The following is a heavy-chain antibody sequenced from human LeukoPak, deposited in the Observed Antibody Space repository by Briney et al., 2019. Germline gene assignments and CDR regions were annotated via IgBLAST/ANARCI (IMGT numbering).Heavy chain of an antibody. CDR2: MNPNSGNT. CDR3: ARAWVSGWSLYYYYYYMDV. D-gene: IGHD6-19*01. CDR1: GYAFTSYD. V-gene: IGHV1-8*03. Sequence: ASVKVSCKASGYAFTSYDINWVRQATGQGLEWMGWMNPNSGNTGYAQKFQGRVTITRNTSISTAYMELRSLRSDDTAVYYCARAWVSGWSLYYYYYYMDVWGKGTTVTVSS. J-gene: IGHJ6*03.